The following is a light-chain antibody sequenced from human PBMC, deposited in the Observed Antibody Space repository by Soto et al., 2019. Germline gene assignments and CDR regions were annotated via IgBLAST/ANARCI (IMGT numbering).Light chain of an antibody. CDR1: SSNIGSNT. J-gene: IGLJ3*02. Sequence: QSVLTQPPSASGTPGQRVTISCSGSSSNIGSNTVNWYQQLPGTAPNLLIYSNNQRPSGVPDRFSGSKSGTSASLAISGLQSEDEADYYCAAWDDSLNGVLFGGGTKVTVL. CDR2: SNN. V-gene: IGLV1-44*01. CDR3: AAWDDSLNGVL.